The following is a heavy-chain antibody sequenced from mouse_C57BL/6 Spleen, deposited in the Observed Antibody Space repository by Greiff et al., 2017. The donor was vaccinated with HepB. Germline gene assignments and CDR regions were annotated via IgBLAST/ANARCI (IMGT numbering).Heavy chain of an antibody. CDR2: INYDGSST. CDR3: ARGYYGSSYDY. Sequence: EVQLVESEGGLVQPGSSMKLSCTAFGFTFSDYYMAWVRQVPEKGLEWVANINYDGSSTYYLDSLKSRFIISRDNAKNILYLQMSSLKSEDTATYYCARGYYGSSYDYWGQGTTLTVSS. D-gene: IGHD1-1*01. J-gene: IGHJ2*01. V-gene: IGHV5-16*01. CDR1: GFTFSDYY.